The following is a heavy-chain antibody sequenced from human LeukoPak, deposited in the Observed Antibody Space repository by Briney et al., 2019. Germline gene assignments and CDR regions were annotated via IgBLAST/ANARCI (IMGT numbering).Heavy chain of an antibody. Sequence: GESLKISCAASGFAFYNYAMSGVRQAPGKGLEWVSGISGSGDSAYYTDSVKGRFTISRDNSKNTLYLQMSNLTAEDTAVYHCASQTRMQLWGYFDLWGQGALVIVSS. D-gene: IGHD5-18*01. CDR3: ASQTRMQLWGYFDL. V-gene: IGHV3-23*01. CDR2: ISGSGDSA. CDR1: GFAFYNYA. J-gene: IGHJ4*02.